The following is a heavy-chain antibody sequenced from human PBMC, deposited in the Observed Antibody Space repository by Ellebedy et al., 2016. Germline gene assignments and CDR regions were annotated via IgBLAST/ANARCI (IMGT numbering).Heavy chain of an antibody. CDR2: INHSGST. J-gene: IGHJ4*02. V-gene: IGHV4-34*01. CDR1: GGSFSGYY. D-gene: IGHD3-16*02. Sequence: SETLSLTCAVYGGSFSGYYWSWIRQPPGKGLEWIGEINHSGSTNYNPSLKSRVTISVDTSKNQFSLKLSSVTAADTAVYYCARRYDYVWGSYRYTRPYYFDYWGQGTLVTVSS. CDR3: ARRYDYVWGSYRYTRPYYFDY.